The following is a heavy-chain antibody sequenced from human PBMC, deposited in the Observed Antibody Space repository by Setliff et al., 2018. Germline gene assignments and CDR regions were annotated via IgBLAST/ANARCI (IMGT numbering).Heavy chain of an antibody. J-gene: IGHJ4*02. CDR2: IIHSGST. Sequence: PSETLSLTCAVYGGSFSGYYWSWIRQPPGKRLEWIGEIIHSGSTNYNPSLKSRATISMDTSKNQFSLKVSSVTAADTAVYYCAGSFSRREKFLLDYWGQGALVTVSS. CDR1: GGSFSGYY. V-gene: IGHV4-34*12. CDR3: AGSFSRREKFLLDY.